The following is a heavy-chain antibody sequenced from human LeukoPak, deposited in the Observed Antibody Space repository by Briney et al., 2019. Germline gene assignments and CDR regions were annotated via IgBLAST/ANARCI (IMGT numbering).Heavy chain of an antibody. CDR2: INTDGRYK. Sequence: PGGSLRLSCAASGFTFTRYSMHWVRQTPGEGLEWVSYINTDGRYKLYADSVKGRFTISRDDAKNSLYLQMNSLRVEDTALYYCARGDDFWGDRDVFDIWGQGTMVTVSS. CDR1: GFTFTRYS. V-gene: IGHV3-21*04. D-gene: IGHD3-3*01. CDR3: ARGDDFWGDRDVFDI. J-gene: IGHJ3*02.